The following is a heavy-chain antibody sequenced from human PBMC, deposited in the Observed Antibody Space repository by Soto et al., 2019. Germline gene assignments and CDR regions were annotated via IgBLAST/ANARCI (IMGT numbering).Heavy chain of an antibody. D-gene: IGHD3-22*01. J-gene: IGHJ4*02. CDR3: ARPLHYYDGSGYSAY. CDR1: GFTFSSYA. CDR2: ISSSSTYI. Sequence: SCAASGFTFSSYAMNWVRQAPGKGLEWVSSISSSSTYIYYADSVKGRLTISRDNAKNSLYLQMNSLRAEDTAVYYCARPLHYYDGSGYSAYWGQGTLVTVSS. V-gene: IGHV3-21*01.